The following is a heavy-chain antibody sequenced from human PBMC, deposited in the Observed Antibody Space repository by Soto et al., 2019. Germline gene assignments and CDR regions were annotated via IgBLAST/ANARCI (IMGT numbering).Heavy chain of an antibody. J-gene: IGHJ4*02. CDR1: GGSISPYY. Sequence: LSLTCTVSGGSISPYYWSWIRQPAGKGLEWIGRIYASGSTNYNPSLKGRVTMSVATSKNQFSLKLSSMTAADTAVYYCARGGMVIIPSATAFDYWGQGTLVTVSS. CDR3: ARGGMVIIPSATAFDY. CDR2: IYASGST. V-gene: IGHV4-4*07. D-gene: IGHD3-3*01.